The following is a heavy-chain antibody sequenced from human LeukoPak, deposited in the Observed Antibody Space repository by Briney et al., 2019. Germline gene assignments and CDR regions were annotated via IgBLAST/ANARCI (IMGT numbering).Heavy chain of an antibody. J-gene: IGHJ6*02. Sequence: GGSLRLSCAASGFTFSSYAMSWVRQAPGKGLEWVSAISGSGGSTYYADSVKGRFTISRDNAKNSLYLQMNSLRAEDTAVYYCARLIPRHDPAADMDVWGQGTTVTVSS. CDR1: GFTFSSYA. D-gene: IGHD3-3*01. CDR3: ARLIPRHDPAADMDV. CDR2: ISGSGGST. V-gene: IGHV3-23*01.